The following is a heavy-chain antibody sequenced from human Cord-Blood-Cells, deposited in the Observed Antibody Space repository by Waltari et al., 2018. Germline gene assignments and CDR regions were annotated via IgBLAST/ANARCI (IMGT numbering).Heavy chain of an antibody. CDR3: ARGLDSSSSFKDAFDI. J-gene: IGHJ3*02. D-gene: IGHD6-6*01. CDR1: Y. Sequence: YMGWIRQPPGKGLAWIGSSYYSGSTNYNPSLKSRVTISVDTSKNQFSLKLSSATAADTAVYYCARGLDSSSSFKDAFDIWGQGTMVTVSS. CDR2: SYYSGST. V-gene: IGHV4-59*01.